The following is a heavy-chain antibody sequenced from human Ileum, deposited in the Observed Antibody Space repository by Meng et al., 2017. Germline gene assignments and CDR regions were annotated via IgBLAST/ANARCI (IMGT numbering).Heavy chain of an antibody. J-gene: IGHJ4*02. CDR1: GDSISSRDW. CDR2: ISQESGRT. Sequence: QGHVQESGPGLVKPSGTLSLTCAVSGDSISSRDWWIWVRQPPGKGLEWIGEISQESGRTNYNPSLKSRVTISLDKSKNQFSLNLNSVTAADTAVYYCVRNEGYSLGDWGQGTLVTVSS. V-gene: IGHV4-4*02. CDR3: VRNEGYSLGD. D-gene: IGHD2-21*01.